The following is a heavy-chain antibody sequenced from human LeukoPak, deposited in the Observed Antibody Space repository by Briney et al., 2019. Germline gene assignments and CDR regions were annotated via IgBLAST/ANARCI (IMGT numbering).Heavy chain of an antibody. V-gene: IGHV3-7*01. Sequence: GGSLRLSCAASGFTFSSYWMSWVRQAPGKGLEWVANIKQDGSEKYYVDFVKGRFTISRDNAKNSLYLQMNSLRAEDTAVYYCAREGEFWSGYFPDYYYGMDVWGQGTTVTVSS. J-gene: IGHJ6*02. CDR3: AREGEFWSGYFPDYYYGMDV. CDR2: IKQDGSEK. CDR1: GFTFSSYW. D-gene: IGHD3-3*01.